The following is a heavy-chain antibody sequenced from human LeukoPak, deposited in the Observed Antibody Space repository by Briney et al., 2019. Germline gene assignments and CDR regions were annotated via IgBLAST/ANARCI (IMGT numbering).Heavy chain of an antibody. J-gene: IGHJ4*02. Sequence: GGSLRLSCADSGFSFSSHWMSWVRQAPGKGLEWVANIKEDGSDKYYVDSVKGRFTISRDNAKNSLYLQMNTLRAEVSAVYYCARSKSRAFDYGGQGTLATVSS. V-gene: IGHV3-7*01. CDR2: IKEDGSDK. CDR3: ARSKSRAFDY. CDR1: GFSFSSHW.